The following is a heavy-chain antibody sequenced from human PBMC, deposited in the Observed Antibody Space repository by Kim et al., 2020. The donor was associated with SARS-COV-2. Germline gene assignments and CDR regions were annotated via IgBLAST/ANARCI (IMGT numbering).Heavy chain of an antibody. Sequence: GGSLRLSCTASGFTFGDYAMSWFRQAPGKGLEWVGFIRSKAYGGTTEYAASVKGRFTISRDDSKSIAYLQMNSLKTEDTAVYYCTRDKRSRYCSSTSCYTTGLRAFDIWGQGTMVTVSS. CDR2: IRSKAYGGTT. J-gene: IGHJ3*02. V-gene: IGHV3-49*03. CDR1: GFTFGDYA. CDR3: TRDKRSRYCSSTSCYTTGLRAFDI. D-gene: IGHD2-2*02.